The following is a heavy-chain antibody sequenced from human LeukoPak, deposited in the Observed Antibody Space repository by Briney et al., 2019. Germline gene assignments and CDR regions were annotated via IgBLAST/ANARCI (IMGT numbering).Heavy chain of an antibody. CDR2: IYPGDSDT. D-gene: IGHD6-19*01. CDR1: GYSFTSYW. Sequence: GESLKISCKGSGYSFTSYWIGWVRQMPGKGLEWMGNIYPGDSDTRHSPSFQGQVTISADKSISTAYVQWSSLKASDTAMYYCVRVNRQAGDYWGQGTLVTVSS. V-gene: IGHV5-51*01. CDR3: VRVNRQAGDY. J-gene: IGHJ4*02.